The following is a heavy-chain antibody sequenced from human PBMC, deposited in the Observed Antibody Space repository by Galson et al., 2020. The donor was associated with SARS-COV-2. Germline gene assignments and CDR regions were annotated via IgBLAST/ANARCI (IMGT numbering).Heavy chain of an antibody. D-gene: IGHD3-9*01. V-gene: IGHV5-51*01. J-gene: IGHJ4*02. Sequence: MGIIFPGDHDTRYSPSFRGQVTFSVDRSSNTAYLQWTSLRASDSAMYYCAKHGPSDIVRYSEVDNWGQGTLVTVSS. CDR2: IFPGDHDT. CDR3: AKHGPSDIVRYSEVDN.